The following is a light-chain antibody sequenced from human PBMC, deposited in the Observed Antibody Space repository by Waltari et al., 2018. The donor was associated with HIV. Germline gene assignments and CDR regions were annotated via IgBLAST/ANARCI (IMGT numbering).Light chain of an antibody. CDR1: QSVTSNF. J-gene: IGKJ1*01. V-gene: IGKV3-20*01. Sequence: EIVLTQSPGTLSLSPGERATLSCRASQSVTSNFLAWYQQKPGQAPTLIMYGASSRATGIPDRFSGSGSETDFTLTISRLEPEDFAMYYCQQYGSSPRTFGQGTKVDIK. CDR2: GAS. CDR3: QQYGSSPRT.